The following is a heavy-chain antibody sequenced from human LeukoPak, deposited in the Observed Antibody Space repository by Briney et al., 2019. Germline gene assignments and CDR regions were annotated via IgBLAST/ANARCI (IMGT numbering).Heavy chain of an antibody. CDR3: ARGGDSSSWYWFDY. V-gene: IGHV3-7*05. D-gene: IGHD6-13*01. Sequence: GGSLRLSCAASGFTFSNYWMSWVSQAPGKGLEWVANIKQDGSEKYYVDSVKGRFTISRDNAKNSLYLQMNSLRAEDTAVYYCARGGDSSSWYWFDYWGQGTLVTVSS. CDR1: GFTFSNYW. CDR2: IKQDGSEK. J-gene: IGHJ4*02.